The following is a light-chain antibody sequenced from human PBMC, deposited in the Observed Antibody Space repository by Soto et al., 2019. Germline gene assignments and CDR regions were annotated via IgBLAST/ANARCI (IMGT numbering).Light chain of an antibody. J-gene: IGLJ1*01. Sequence: QSALTQPASVSGSPGQSITISCTGSSSDVGAYTSVSWYQQHPGKAPKLMIYEVSNRPSGVFRRFSGSKSGNTASLTISGLQAEDEAHYYCSSYTSDNRDYVFGTGTQLTVL. CDR3: SSYTSDNRDYV. CDR2: EVS. CDR1: SSDVGAYTS. V-gene: IGLV2-14*01.